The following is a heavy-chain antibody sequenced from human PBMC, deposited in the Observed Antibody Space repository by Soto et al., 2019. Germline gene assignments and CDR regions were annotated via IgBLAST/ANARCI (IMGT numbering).Heavy chain of an antibody. CDR1: GFTFSGSA. D-gene: IGHD2-21*01. CDR2: IRSKTNSYAT. CDR3: TRHGRGRVGEPLDYSYYYGMDF. V-gene: IGHV3-73*01. J-gene: IGHJ6*02. Sequence: GGSMRLSCAASGFTFSGSAMHWVRQASGKGLEWVGRIRSKTNSYATAYAASVEGRFTISRDDSKNTAYLQMNSLKTEDTAVYYCTRHGRGRVGEPLDYSYYYGMDFWGQGTTVTVSS.